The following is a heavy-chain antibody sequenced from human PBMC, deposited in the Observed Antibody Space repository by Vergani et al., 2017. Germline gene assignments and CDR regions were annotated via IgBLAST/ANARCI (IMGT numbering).Heavy chain of an antibody. V-gene: IGHV3-30-3*01. CDR3: AKDSQEQLVRFWRNSVLMAWGIDY. CDR1: GFTFSSYA. J-gene: IGHJ4*02. Sequence: QVQLVESGGGVVQPGRSLRLSCAASGFTFSSYAMHWVRQAPGKGLEWVAVISYDGSNKYYADSVKGRFTISRDNSKNTLYLQMNSLRAEDTAVYYCAKDSQEQLVRFWRNSVLMAWGIDYWGQGTLVTVSS. CDR2: ISYDGSNK. D-gene: IGHD6-6*01.